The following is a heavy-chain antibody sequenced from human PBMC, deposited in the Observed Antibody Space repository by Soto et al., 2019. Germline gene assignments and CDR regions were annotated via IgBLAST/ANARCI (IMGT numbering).Heavy chain of an antibody. V-gene: IGHV3-64D*06. Sequence: GGSLRLSCSASGFTFSSYAMHWVRQAPGKGLQYVSSISSNGGPTYYTDSVKGRFTISRDNSKNTLFLQMNSLRAEDTAVYYCVKDRWIDYWGKGTLVTVSS. J-gene: IGHJ4*02. CDR1: GFTFSSYA. CDR2: ISSNGGPT. D-gene: IGHD2-15*01. CDR3: VKDRWIDY.